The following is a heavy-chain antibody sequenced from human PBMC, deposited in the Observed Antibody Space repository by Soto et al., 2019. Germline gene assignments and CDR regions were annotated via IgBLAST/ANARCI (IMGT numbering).Heavy chain of an antibody. D-gene: IGHD6-25*01. CDR1: GYSFTNYA. Sequence: GASVKVSCKASGYSFTNYAFHWVRQAPGQGLEWMGWINGGNGNTKYSQNFQDRVTITRDTSASTAYVELSSLRSEDTAVYYCATIAAAGATDYWGQGTLVTLSS. V-gene: IGHV1-3*01. CDR3: ATIAAAGATDY. J-gene: IGHJ4*02. CDR2: INGGNGNT.